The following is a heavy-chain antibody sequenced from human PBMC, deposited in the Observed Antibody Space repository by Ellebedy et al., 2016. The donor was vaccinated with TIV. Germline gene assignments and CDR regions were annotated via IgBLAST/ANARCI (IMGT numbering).Heavy chain of an antibody. D-gene: IGHD4-17*01. CDR2: IYQDGGVQ. J-gene: IGHJ5*02. CDR3: ARRGSYGDYAVQINSWFDT. Sequence: GESLKISCAASGVSFRSYWMSWVRQAPGKGLEWVANIYQDGGVQYYVDSVKGRFTISRDNADNSLFLQMNSLRADDTAVYYCARRGSYGDYAVQINSWFDTWGRGTLVAVSS. V-gene: IGHV3-7*01. CDR1: GVSFRSYW.